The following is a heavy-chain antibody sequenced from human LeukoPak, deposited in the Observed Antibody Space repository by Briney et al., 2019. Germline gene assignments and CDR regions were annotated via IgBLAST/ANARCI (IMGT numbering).Heavy chain of an antibody. J-gene: IGHJ4*02. D-gene: IGHD4-11*01. CDR3: ARGGINYRSRFFAY. Sequence: SETLSLTCTVSGDALGNSNYYWAWVRQPPGKALEWLGCIFCSGSTYYTASLKGRVTISVDTSKNQFSLKLNCVTAEDTAIYYCARGGINYRSRFFAYWGKGTLVT. V-gene: IGHV4-39*01. CDR1: GDALGNSNYY. CDR2: IFCSGST.